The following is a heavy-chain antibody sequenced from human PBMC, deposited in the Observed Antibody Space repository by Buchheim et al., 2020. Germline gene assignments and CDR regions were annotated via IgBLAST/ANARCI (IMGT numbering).Heavy chain of an antibody. D-gene: IGHD3-3*01. V-gene: IGHV3-23*01. CDR3: AKGLRLVDV. CDR1: GFTFSNYA. Sequence: EVQLLESGGGLVQPGGSLRLSCAASGFTFSNYAMRWVRQAPGKGLEWVSTIGNSGGATYYADSVKGRFTISRDNSKDTLYLQMNSVRAEDTAVYYCAKGLRLVDVWGQGTT. J-gene: IGHJ6*02. CDR2: IGNSGGAT.